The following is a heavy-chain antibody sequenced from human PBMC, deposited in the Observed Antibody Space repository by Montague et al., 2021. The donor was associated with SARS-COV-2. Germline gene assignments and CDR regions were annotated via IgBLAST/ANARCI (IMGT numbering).Heavy chain of an antibody. Sequence: SLRLSCAASGFTFSSFNMNWVRQAPGKGLEWVSFIFTSSSNTYYADSVKGRFTISRDKTKNSLYLQMNSLRDEDTAVYYCARERGDFGADGGFDFWGQGTLVTVSS. D-gene: IGHD3-10*01. CDR2: IFTSSSNT. CDR3: ARERGDFGADGGFDF. CDR1: GFTFSSFN. V-gene: IGHV3-48*02. J-gene: IGHJ4*02.